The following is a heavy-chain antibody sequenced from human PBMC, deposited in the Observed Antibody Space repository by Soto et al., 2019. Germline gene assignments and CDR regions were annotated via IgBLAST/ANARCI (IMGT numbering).Heavy chain of an antibody. D-gene: IGHD2-2*01. V-gene: IGHV6-1*01. J-gene: IGHJ6*02. Sequence: SQTLSLTCAISGDSVSSNSAAWNWIRQSPSRGLEWLGRTYYRSKWYNDYAVSVKSRITINPDTSKNQLSLQLNSVTPDDTAVYYCARDRTVVPAAMSLPGYYYYGMDVWGQGTTVTVSS. CDR1: GDSVSSNSAA. CDR3: ARDRTVVPAAMSLPGYYYYGMDV. CDR2: TYYRSKWYN.